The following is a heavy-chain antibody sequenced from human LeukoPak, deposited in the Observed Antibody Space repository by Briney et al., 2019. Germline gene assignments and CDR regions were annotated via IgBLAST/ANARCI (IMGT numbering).Heavy chain of an antibody. Sequence: PGGSLRLSCAASGFTFSSYWMSWVRQAPGKGLEWVANIKQDGSEKYYVDSVKGRFTISRDNAKNSLYLQMNSLRAEDTAVYYCAREFVGEGYCSSTSCYKDAFDIWGQGTMVTVSS. J-gene: IGHJ3*02. CDR1: GFTFSSYW. CDR3: AREFVGEGYCSSTSCYKDAFDI. CDR2: IKQDGSEK. D-gene: IGHD2-2*02. V-gene: IGHV3-7*01.